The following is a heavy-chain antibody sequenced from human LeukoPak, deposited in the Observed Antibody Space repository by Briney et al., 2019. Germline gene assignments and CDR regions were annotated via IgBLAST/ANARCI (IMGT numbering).Heavy chain of an antibody. CDR2: INWNGGST. CDR1: GFTSDDYG. V-gene: IGHV3-20*04. CDR3: ARGGYSGYDSPSNQHHDY. D-gene: IGHD5-12*01. J-gene: IGHJ4*02. Sequence: PGGSLRLSCAASGFTSDDYGMSWVRQAPGKGLEWVSGINWNGGSTGYADSVKGRFTISRDNAKNSLFLQMNSLRAEDTAVYYCARGGYSGYDSPSNQHHDYWGQGTLVTVSS.